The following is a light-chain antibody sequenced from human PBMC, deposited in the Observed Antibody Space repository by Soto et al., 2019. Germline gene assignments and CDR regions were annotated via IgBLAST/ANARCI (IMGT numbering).Light chain of an antibody. CDR2: EVN. CDR3: NSYAGSSNV. V-gene: IGLV2-8*01. CDR1: SSDVGGYNY. J-gene: IGLJ1*01. Sequence: QSVLTQPPSASGSPGQSVAISCTGTSSDVGGYNYVSWYQQHPGKAPKLTIYEVNRRPSGVPDRFSGSKSGNTASLTVSGLQAEDEADYYCNSYAGSSNVFGAGTKVTVL.